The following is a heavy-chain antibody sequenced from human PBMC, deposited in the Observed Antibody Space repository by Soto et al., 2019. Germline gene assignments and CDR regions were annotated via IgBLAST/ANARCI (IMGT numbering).Heavy chain of an antibody. J-gene: IGHJ6*02. D-gene: IGHD3-10*01. V-gene: IGHV1-69*01. CDR3: ASVLYYGSGSYSPYGMDV. CDR1: GVSFNNNG. Sequence: QVQLVQSGAEVKKPGSSVKVSCKTSGVSFNNNGIGWVRQAPGHGLEWMGGVSPPFRTSNYARKFQGRISIPAYGSTGTVNMELSSLSSEDTAQYYCASVLYYGSGSYSPYGMDVWGQETTVTVSS. CDR2: VSPPFRTS.